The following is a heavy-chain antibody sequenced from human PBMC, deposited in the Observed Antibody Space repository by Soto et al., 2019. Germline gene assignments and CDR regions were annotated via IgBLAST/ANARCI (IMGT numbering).Heavy chain of an antibody. V-gene: IGHV1-18*04. CDR3: ARQYNDFGSGYPDFDY. J-gene: IGHJ4*02. CDR1: GFALKTFG. Sequence: QVQLVQSGAEVKKPGASVKVSCKASGFALKTFGISWGRQALGQGLEWLGWISGDKGKANYAQNLEVRVTMTRDTSTSTAYMELRSLRSDDTAVYYCARQYNDFGSGYPDFDYWGQGTLVTVSS. D-gene: IGHD3-3*01. CDR2: ISGDKGKA.